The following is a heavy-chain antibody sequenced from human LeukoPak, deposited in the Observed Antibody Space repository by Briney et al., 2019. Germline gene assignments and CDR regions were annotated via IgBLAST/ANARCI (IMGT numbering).Heavy chain of an antibody. CDR1: GGSISSSNW. V-gene: IGHV4-4*02. J-gene: IGHJ4*02. CDR2: IYHSGST. CDR3: ARDQTLGLGPNYFDY. Sequence: SGTLSLTCAVSGGSISSSNWWSWVRQPPGKGLEWIGEIYHSGSTNYNPSLKSRVTISVDTSKNQFSLRLSSVTAADTAVYYCARDQTLGLGPNYFDYWGQGTLVTVSS. D-gene: IGHD3/OR15-3a*01.